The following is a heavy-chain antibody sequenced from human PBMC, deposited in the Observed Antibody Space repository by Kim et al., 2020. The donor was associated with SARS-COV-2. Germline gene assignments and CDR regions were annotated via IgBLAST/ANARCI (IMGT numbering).Heavy chain of an antibody. CDR1: GGSISSSSYY. D-gene: IGHD6-13*01. Sequence: SETLSLTCTVSGGSISSSSYYWGWIRQPPGKGLEWIGSIYYSGSTYYNPSLKSRVTISVDTSKNQFSLKLSSVTAADTAVYYCARDSSSWYGEYYGMDV. CDR2: IYYSGST. V-gene: IGHV4-39*01. CDR3: ARDSSSWYGEYYGMDV. J-gene: IGHJ6*01.